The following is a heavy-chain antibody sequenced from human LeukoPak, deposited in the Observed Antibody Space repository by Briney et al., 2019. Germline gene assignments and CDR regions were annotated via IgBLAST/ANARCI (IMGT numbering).Heavy chain of an antibody. CDR3: AIGSYVKGAAFDY. D-gene: IGHD2-15*01. V-gene: IGHV1-2*02. CDR2: INPNSGGT. CDR1: GYTFTGYY. J-gene: IGHJ4*02. Sequence: ASVKVSCKASGYTFTGYYMHWVRQAPGQGLEWMGWINPNSGGTNYAQKFQGRVTMTRDTSISTAYMELSRLRSDDTAVYYCAIGSYVKGAAFDYWGQGTLVTVSS.